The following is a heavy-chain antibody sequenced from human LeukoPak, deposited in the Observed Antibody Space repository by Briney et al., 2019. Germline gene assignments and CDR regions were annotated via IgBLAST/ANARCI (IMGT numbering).Heavy chain of an antibody. CDR3: ARGSGSSWYFYFDY. CDR1: GFTFDDHG. J-gene: IGHJ4*02. V-gene: IGHV3-20*04. CDR2: IKWDGGRT. D-gene: IGHD6-13*01. Sequence: GGSLRLSCAASGFTFDDHGMSWVRQAPGKGLEWVSGIKWDGGRTGYADSVKGRFTISRDNAKNSVYLQMNSLRAEDTALYYWARGSGSSWYFYFDYWGQGTLVTVSS.